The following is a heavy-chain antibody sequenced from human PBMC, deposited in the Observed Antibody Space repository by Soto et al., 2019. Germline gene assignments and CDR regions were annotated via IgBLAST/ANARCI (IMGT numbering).Heavy chain of an antibody. CDR1: GFTFEDYA. V-gene: IGHV3-9*01. J-gene: IGHJ6*02. CDR3: EKDIFPIAARHGENYYYGMDV. D-gene: IGHD6-6*01. CDR2: ISWNSGSI. Sequence: GGSLRLSCAASGFTFEDYAMHWVRQAPGKGLEWVSGISWNSGSIGYADSVKGRFTISRDNAKNSLDLQMNSLRDEDTALYYCEKDIFPIAARHGENYYYGMDVCAQPTTVTVSS.